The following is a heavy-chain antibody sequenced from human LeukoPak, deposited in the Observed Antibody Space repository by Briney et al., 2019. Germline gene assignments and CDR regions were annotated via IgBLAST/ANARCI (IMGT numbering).Heavy chain of an antibody. V-gene: IGHV3-23*01. CDR2: ISGSGGST. D-gene: IGHD3-22*01. CDR3: ARAAYYYDSSGSFY. CDR1: GFTFSSYA. J-gene: IGHJ4*02. Sequence: PGGSLRLSCAASGFTFSSYAMSWVRQAPGKGLEWVSAISGSGGSTYYADSVKGRFTISRDNSKNTLYLQMNSLRAEDTAVYYCARAAYYYDSSGSFYWGQGTLVTVSS.